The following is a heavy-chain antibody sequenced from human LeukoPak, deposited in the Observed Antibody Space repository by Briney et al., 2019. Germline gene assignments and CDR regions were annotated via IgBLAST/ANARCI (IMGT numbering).Heavy chain of an antibody. CDR1: GFTFSNYA. J-gene: IGHJ4*02. Sequence: GGSLRLSCAASGFTFSNYAMHWVRQAPGKGLEWVAVISYDGSNKYYADSVKGRFTISRDNSKNTLYLQMNSLRDEDTAVYYCARETPEYDWGQGTLVTVSS. CDR3: ARETPEYD. D-gene: IGHD1-14*01. CDR2: ISYDGSNK. V-gene: IGHV3-30-3*01.